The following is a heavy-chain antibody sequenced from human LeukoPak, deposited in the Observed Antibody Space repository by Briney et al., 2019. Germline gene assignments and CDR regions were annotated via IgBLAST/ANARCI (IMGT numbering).Heavy chain of an antibody. CDR1: GYSFTSYW. J-gene: IGHJ4*02. CDR2: IYPGDSDT. V-gene: IGHV5-51*01. D-gene: IGHD6-13*01. Sequence: GESLKISCKGSGYSFTSYWIGWVRQMPGKGLEWMGLIYPGDSDTRYSPSFQGQVTISADKSISTAYLQWSSLKASDTAMYYCARREYSSSWSQYYFDYWGQGTLVTVSS. CDR3: ARREYSSSWSQYYFDY.